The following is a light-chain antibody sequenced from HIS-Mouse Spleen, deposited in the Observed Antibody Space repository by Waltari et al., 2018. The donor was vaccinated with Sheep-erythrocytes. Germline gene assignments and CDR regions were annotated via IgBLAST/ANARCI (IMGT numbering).Light chain of an antibody. J-gene: IGLJ3*02. CDR3: CSYAGSSTPWV. CDR1: SSDVGSYNL. CDR2: EGS. Sequence: QSALTQPASVSGSPGQSITISCTGTSSDVGSYNLVSWYQQHPGKAPKLMIYEGSKRTSGVSQGFSGSKSGNTASLTISGLQAEDEADYYCCSYAGSSTPWVFGGGTKLTVL. V-gene: IGLV2-23*01.